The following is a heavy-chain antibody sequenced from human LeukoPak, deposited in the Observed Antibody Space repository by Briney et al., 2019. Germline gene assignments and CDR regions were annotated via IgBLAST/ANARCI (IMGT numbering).Heavy chain of an antibody. CDR2: IYYSGST. Sequence: PSETLSLTCSVSGGSINNNDCYWGWIRQPPGKGLEWIGNIYYSGSTNYNPSLKSRVTISVDTSKNQFSLKLSSVTAADTAVYYCTRGSIAYYYMDVWGKGTTVTISS. CDR3: TRGSIAYYYMDV. CDR1: GGSINNNDCY. V-gene: IGHV4-39*07. D-gene: IGHD3-22*01. J-gene: IGHJ6*03.